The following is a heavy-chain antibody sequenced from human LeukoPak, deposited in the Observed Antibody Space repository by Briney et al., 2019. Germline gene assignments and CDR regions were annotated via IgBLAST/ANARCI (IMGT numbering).Heavy chain of an antibody. D-gene: IGHD3-9*01. J-gene: IGHJ4*02. CDR1: GYTFTGYY. CDR3: FRQKSAYDILTGYYAY. Sequence: GASVKVSCKASGYTFTGYYMHWVRQPPGQGLEWMGWINPNSGGTNYAQKFQGRVTMTRDTSISTAYMELSRLRSDDTAVFFFFRQKSAYDILTGYYAYWGQGTLVTVSS. CDR2: INPNSGGT. V-gene: IGHV1-2*02.